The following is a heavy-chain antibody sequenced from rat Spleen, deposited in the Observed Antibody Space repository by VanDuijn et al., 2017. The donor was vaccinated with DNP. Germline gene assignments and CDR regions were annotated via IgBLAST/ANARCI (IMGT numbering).Heavy chain of an antibody. V-gene: IGHV7-6*01. CDR3: AKTRQPYYFDY. CDR1: GFTFTDFY. CDR2: IRHKANGYTT. Sequence: EVQLVVSGGGLVQPGRSLKLSCAASGFTFTDFYMSWVRQPPGKAPEWLGVIRHKANGYTTEFNPSVKGRFAISRDNTQNILYLQMNTLRTEDTAIYYCAKTRQPYYFDYWGQGVMVTVSS. D-gene: IGHD1-10*01. J-gene: IGHJ2*01.